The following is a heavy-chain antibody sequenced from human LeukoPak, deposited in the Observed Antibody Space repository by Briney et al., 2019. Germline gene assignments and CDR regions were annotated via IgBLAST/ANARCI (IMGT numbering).Heavy chain of an antibody. Sequence: SVKVSCKASGGTFSSYAISLVRQAPGQGLEWMGGIIPIFGTANYAQKFQGRVTITADESTSTAYMELSSLRSEDTAVYYCASHYYDSSGYYYGFDYWGQGTLVTVSS. V-gene: IGHV1-69*01. CDR3: ASHYYDSSGYYYGFDY. J-gene: IGHJ4*02. CDR2: IIPIFGTA. D-gene: IGHD3-22*01. CDR1: GGTFSSYA.